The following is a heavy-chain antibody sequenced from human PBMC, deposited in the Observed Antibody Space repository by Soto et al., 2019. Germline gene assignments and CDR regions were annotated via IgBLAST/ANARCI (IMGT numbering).Heavy chain of an antibody. Sequence: SVKVSCKASGGTFSSYAISWVRQAPGQGLEWMGGIIPIFGTANYAQKFQGRVTITADESTSTAYMELSSLRSEDTAVYYCARAVEAYYYDSGGYYLSIWGQGTLVTVSS. J-gene: IGHJ4*02. CDR1: GGTFSSYA. CDR2: IIPIFGTA. V-gene: IGHV1-69*13. D-gene: IGHD3-22*01. CDR3: ARAVEAYYYDSGGYYLSI.